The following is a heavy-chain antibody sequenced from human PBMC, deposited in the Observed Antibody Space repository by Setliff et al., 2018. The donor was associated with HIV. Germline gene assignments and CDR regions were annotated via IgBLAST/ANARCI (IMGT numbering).Heavy chain of an antibody. D-gene: IGHD5-12*01. CDR2: IYYTEST. J-gene: IGHJ6*02. V-gene: IGHV4-59*01. CDR1: GGSISTYF. CDR3: ARGDGYRGNDAYYDSGMDV. Sequence: PSETLSLTCTVSGGSISTYFWSWVRQTPGKGLEWIGYIYYTESTSYNPSFRSRVTISVDTSKNQFSLNLRSVTAADTAVYYCARGDGYRGNDAYYDSGMDVWGQGITVTVSS.